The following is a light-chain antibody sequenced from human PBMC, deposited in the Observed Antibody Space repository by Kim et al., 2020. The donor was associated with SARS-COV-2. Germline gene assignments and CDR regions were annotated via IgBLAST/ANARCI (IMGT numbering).Light chain of an antibody. CDR2: GAS. CDR1: QSVSSSY. CDR3: QQYGSSLYT. J-gene: IGKJ2*01. V-gene: IGKV3-20*01. Sequence: LSPGERATHSCRASQSVSSSYLAWYQQKPGQAPRLLIYGASSRATGIPDRFSGSGSGTDFTLTISRLEPEDFAVYYCQQYGSSLYTFGQGTKLEI.